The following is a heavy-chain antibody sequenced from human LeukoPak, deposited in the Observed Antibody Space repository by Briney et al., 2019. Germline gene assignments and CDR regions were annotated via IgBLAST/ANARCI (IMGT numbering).Heavy chain of an antibody. Sequence: GGSLRLSCAASGFIFSNSGMHWVRQAPGKGLEWVAVIWNDGSNKYYADSVKGRFTIPRDNSQNTLYLQMNSLRAEDTAVYYCARNSGGRRYYFTDWGQGTLVTVSS. D-gene: IGHD3-10*01. V-gene: IGHV3-33*01. CDR2: IWNDGSNK. J-gene: IGHJ4*02. CDR3: ARNSGGRRYYFTD. CDR1: GFIFSNSG.